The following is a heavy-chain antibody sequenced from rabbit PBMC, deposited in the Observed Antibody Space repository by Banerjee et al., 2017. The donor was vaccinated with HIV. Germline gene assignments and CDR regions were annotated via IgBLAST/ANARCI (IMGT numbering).Heavy chain of an antibody. D-gene: IGHD6-1*01. Sequence: SGSTYYASWAKGRFTISKTSSTTVTLQMTSLTAADTATYFCAREAYVDGYGSLALWGQGTLVTVS. CDR2: SGST. J-gene: IGHJ3*01. CDR3: AREAYVDGYGSLAL. V-gene: IGHV1S40*01.